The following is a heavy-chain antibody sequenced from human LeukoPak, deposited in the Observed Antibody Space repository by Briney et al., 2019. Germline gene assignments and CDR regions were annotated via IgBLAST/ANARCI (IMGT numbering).Heavy chain of an antibody. CDR3: ARVEAATTNPRFGY. CDR1: DGSISSDGYY. J-gene: IGHJ4*02. Sequence: PSQTLSLTCIVSDGSISSDGYYWSWVRQLPGKGLDWIGYIDYSGSAYYNPSLRSRLTISVDTSKNQFSLKVTSVTIADTAVYYCARVEAATTNPRFGYWGQGTLVTVSS. V-gene: IGHV4-31*03. D-gene: IGHD1-1*01. CDR2: IDYSGSA.